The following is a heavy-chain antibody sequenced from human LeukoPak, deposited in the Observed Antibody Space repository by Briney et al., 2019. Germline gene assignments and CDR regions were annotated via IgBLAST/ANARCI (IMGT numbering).Heavy chain of an antibody. CDR2: IYNSGST. Sequence: SETLSLTCAVSGGSISDYYWTWIRQPPGKELEWIGYIYNSGSTNYNPSLKSRVTISVDTSKYQFSLKLSSVTAADTAMYYCARRQKLRGPRGGDAFDIWGQGTMVTVSS. CDR3: ARRQKLRGPRGGDAFDI. J-gene: IGHJ3*02. CDR1: GGSISDYY. V-gene: IGHV4-59*08. D-gene: IGHD2-15*01.